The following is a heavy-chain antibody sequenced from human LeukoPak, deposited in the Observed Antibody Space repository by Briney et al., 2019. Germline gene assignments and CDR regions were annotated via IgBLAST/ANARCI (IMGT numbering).Heavy chain of an antibody. V-gene: IGHV3-53*01. CDR1: GFTVSSNY. CDR2: IYSGGST. CDR3: AREVLGDFFDY. Sequence: GGSLRLSCAASGFTVSSNYMSWVRQAPGKGLEWVSVIYSGGSTYYADSVKGRFTISRDNSKNTLYLQMNSLRAEDTAVYYCAREVLGDFFDYWGQGTLVTVSS. D-gene: IGHD4-17*01. J-gene: IGHJ4*02.